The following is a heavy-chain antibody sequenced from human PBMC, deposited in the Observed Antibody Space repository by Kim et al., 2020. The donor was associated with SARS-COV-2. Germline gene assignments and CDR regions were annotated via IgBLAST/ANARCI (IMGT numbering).Heavy chain of an antibody. CDR1: GESFSTYY. Sequence: SETLSLTCAVYGESFSTYYWSWIRQSAGKGLEWIGGICRSGSTNYNSSLKSRVTISVDTSKNQFSLGLRSVTAADTAVYYCARAPSRVIKMFIVIMDYYG. J-gene: IGHJ6*01. CDR2: ICRSGST. V-gene: IGHV4-34*01. D-gene: IGHD3-10*01. CDR3: ARAPSRVIKMFIVIMDYYG.